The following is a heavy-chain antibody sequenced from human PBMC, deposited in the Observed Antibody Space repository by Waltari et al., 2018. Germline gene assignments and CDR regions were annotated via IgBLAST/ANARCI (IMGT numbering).Heavy chain of an antibody. CDR2: ISSDGSTI. V-gene: IGHV3-74*01. Sequence: EEQLVESGGGLAQPGESLRLSCAASGFTFSRYWMDWVRQAPGRGLVWVSRISSDGSTITYADSVKGRFTISRDNGKNTLYVQMNRLRAEDTAVYYCARVATKTYSSPVPGRPYYYGMDVWGQGTTVTVSS. CDR1: GFTFSRYW. J-gene: IGHJ6*02. CDR3: ARVATKTYSSPVPGRPYYYGMDV. D-gene: IGHD3-22*01.